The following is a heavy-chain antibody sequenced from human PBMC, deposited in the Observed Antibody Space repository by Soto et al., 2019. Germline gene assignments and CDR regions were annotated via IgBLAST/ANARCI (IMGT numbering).Heavy chain of an antibody. CDR1: GGSFSSYA. D-gene: IGHD2-2*03. CDR3: VGGGGHCRSTSCFDQ. CDR2: IIPMFGTA. J-gene: IGHJ4*02. Sequence: QVQLVQSGAEVKKPGSSVKVSCKASGGSFSSYAVNWVRQAPGQGLEWMGGIIPMFGTANYAQKFQGRGTIMADESTSTAYMELSSLRSEDTAVYYCVGGGGHCRSTSCFDQWGQGTLVTVSS. V-gene: IGHV1-69*01.